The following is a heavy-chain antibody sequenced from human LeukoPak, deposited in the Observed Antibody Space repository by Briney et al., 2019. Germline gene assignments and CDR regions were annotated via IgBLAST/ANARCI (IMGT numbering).Heavy chain of an antibody. D-gene: IGHD6-13*01. V-gene: IGHV3-48*03. CDR1: GLTFRTYA. CDR2: ISSSGSTI. CDR3: ARAAIAAARIYYCMDV. J-gene: IGHJ6*03. Sequence: GGSLRLSCAASGLTFRTYAMSWVRQAPGKGLEWVSYISSSGSTIYYADSVKGRFTISRDNAKNSLYLQMNSLRAEDTAVYYCARAAIAAARIYYCMDVWGKGTTVTVSS.